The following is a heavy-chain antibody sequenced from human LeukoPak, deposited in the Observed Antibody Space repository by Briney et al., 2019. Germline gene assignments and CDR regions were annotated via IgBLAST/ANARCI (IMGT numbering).Heavy chain of an antibody. CDR2: LRGRSSGI. CDR1: GFTFSSYG. D-gene: IGHD5-24*01. Sequence: GGSLRLSCAASGFTFSSYGMNWVRQAPGKGLEWVSFLRGRSSGIYYADSVKGRFTISRDNAKNPLYLQMNSLRDEDTAVYYCARDSQDGYGDYFDYWGQGTLVTVSS. V-gene: IGHV3-48*02. CDR3: ARDSQDGYGDYFDY. J-gene: IGHJ4*02.